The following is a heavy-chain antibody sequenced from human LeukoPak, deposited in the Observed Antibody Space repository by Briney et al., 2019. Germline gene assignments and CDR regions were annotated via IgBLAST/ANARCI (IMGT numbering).Heavy chain of an antibody. D-gene: IGHD1-1*01. CDR1: GLTFSGAT. CDR2: IRDKAYNYAT. J-gene: IGHJ4*02. V-gene: IGHV3-73*01. CDR3: SRHEALPGDY. Sequence: PGRSLRLSCAASGLTFSGATMHWVRQASGKGLEWVGHIRDKAYNYATAYAASVKGRFTISRDDSKNTAYLQMNSLKTEDTAVYYCSRHEALPGDYWGQGTLVTVSS.